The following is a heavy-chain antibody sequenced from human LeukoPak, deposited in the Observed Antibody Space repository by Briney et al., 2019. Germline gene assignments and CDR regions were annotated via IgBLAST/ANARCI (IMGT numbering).Heavy chain of an antibody. Sequence: TSETLSLTCTVSGGSISSYYWSWIRQPPGKGLEWIAYIYYSGSTNYNPSLKSRVTISVDTSENQFSLKMSSVTAADTAVYYCARQGYYDSSGYLSAGGYFDYWGQGTLVTVFS. D-gene: IGHD3-22*01. CDR2: IYYSGST. CDR3: ARQGYYDSSGYLSAGGYFDY. CDR1: GGSISSYY. J-gene: IGHJ4*02. V-gene: IGHV4-59*08.